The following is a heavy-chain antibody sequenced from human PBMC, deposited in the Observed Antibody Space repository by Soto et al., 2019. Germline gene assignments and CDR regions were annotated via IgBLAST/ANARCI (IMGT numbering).Heavy chain of an antibody. CDR2: IRGFGSAT. Sequence: GGSLRLSCAASGFTFSNYGMSWVRQSPGKGLEWVSGIRGFGSATYYADSVKGRFTISRDNAKSRLLLQMNSLKGEDTAVYYCARIADSGWYEAFDTWGQGTLVTVSS. V-gene: IGHV3-23*01. D-gene: IGHD6-19*01. J-gene: IGHJ5*02. CDR1: GFTFSNYG. CDR3: ARIADSGWYEAFDT.